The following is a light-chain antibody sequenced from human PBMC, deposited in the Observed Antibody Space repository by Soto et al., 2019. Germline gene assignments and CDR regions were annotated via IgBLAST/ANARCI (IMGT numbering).Light chain of an antibody. CDR2: AAS. CDR3: QQLNSYPIT. V-gene: IGKV1-5*01. J-gene: IGKJ5*01. CDR1: QNINTW. Sequence: DIQMTQSPSTLSASVGDGVTITCRASQNINTWLAWYQQQPGKSPKLLIYAASSLQSGVPSRFSGSGSGTDFTLTISSLQPEDFATYYCQQLNSYPITFGQGTRLEIK.